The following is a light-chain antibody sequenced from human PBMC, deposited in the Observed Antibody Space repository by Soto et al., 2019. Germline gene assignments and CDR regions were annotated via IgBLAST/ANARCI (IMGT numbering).Light chain of an antibody. CDR2: DVS. CDR3: CSYAGSYTSLYV. CDR1: SSDIVGYNY. J-gene: IGLJ1*01. V-gene: IGLV2-11*01. Sequence: QSVRTQPRSVSGSPGQSVTISCTGTSSDIVGYNYVSWYQQHPGKAPKLMIYDVSKRPSGVPDRFSGSKSGNTASLTISGLQAEDEADYYCCSYAGSYTSLYVFGTGTKVTVL.